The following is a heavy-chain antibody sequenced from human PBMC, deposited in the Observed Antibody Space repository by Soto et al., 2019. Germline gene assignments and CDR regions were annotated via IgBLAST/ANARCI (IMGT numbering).Heavy chain of an antibody. J-gene: IGHJ6*03. CDR3: ARERIESCVGGSCYLYLDV. V-gene: IGHV3-66*01. CDR1: GFTVSTSY. Sequence: EVQLVESGGGLVQPGGSLRLSCAASGFTVSTSYMSWVRQAPGKGLEWVSLIYSGGDTYYADSVKGRFTISRDNSKNTLNLNRNRLRADDTAVYYCARERIESCVGGSCYLYLDVWGKGTKVTASS. CDR2: IYSGGDT. D-gene: IGHD2-15*01.